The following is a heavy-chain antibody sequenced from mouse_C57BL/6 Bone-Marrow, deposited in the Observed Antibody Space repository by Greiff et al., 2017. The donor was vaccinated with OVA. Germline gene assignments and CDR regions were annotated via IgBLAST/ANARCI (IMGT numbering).Heavy chain of an antibody. J-gene: IGHJ2*01. CDR2: ISNGGGST. V-gene: IGHV5-12*01. CDR3: ARHSLYYFDY. Sequence: DVMLVESGGGLVQPGGSLKLSCAASGFTFSDYYMYWVRQTPEKRLEWVAYISNGGGSTYYPDTVKGRFTISRDNAKNTLYLQMSRLKSEDTAMYYCARHSLYYFDYWGQGTTLTVSS. CDR1: GFTFSDYY.